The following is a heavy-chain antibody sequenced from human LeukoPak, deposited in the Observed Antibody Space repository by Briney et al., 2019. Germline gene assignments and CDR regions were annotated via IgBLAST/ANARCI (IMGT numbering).Heavy chain of an antibody. CDR1: GFTFSSYG. V-gene: IGHV3-48*04. J-gene: IGHJ6*03. CDR2: ISSSGSTI. CDR3: ARVMGFRAIGYYYYYMDV. D-gene: IGHD2-21*01. Sequence: GGSLRLSCAASGFTFSSYGMNWVRQAPGKGLEWVSYISSSGSTIYYADSVKGRFTISRDNAKNSLYLQMNSLRAEDTAVYYCARVMGFRAIGYYYYYMDVWGKGTTVTISS.